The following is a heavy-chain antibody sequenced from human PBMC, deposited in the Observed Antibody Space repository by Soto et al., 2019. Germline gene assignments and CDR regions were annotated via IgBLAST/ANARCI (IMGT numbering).Heavy chain of an antibody. J-gene: IGHJ5*02. CDR1: GDSVSSNNAA. CDR2: TYYRSEWYN. V-gene: IGHV6-1*01. D-gene: IGHD6-13*01. Sequence: QVQLQQSGPGLVKPSQTLSLTCAISGDSVSSNNAAWNWIRQSPSRGLEWLGRTYYRSEWYNDYALSVKSRITINADASKNQFSLHLNSVTPEDTAVYCCASDAGRWDWFDPWGQGTLVTVSS. CDR3: ASDAGRWDWFDP.